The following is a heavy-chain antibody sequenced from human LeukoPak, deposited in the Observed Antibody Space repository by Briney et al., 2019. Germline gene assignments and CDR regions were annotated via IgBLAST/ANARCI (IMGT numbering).Heavy chain of an antibody. V-gene: IGHV1-69*05. CDR2: IIPIFGTA. CDR1: EGTFSSYA. Sequence: ASVKVSCKASEGTFSSYAISWVRQAPGQGLEWMGGIIPIFGTANYAQKFQGRVTITTDESTSTAYMELSSLRSEDTAVYYCARAPQASGSVNYYYYMDVWGKGTTVTVSS. J-gene: IGHJ6*03. CDR3: ARAPQASGSVNYYYYMDV. D-gene: IGHD4-23*01.